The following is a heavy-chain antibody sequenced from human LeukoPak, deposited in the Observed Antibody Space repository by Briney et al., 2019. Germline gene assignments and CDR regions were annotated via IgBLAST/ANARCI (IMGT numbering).Heavy chain of an antibody. CDR3: ARFYYDSSGQSLPFDY. D-gene: IGHD3-22*01. J-gene: IGHJ4*02. V-gene: IGHV1-69*13. CDR2: IIPIFGTA. Sequence: ASVKVSCKASGYTFTSYGISWVRQAPGQGLEWMGGIIPIFGTANYAQKFQGRVTITADESTSTAYMELSSLRSEDTAVYYCARFYYDSSGQSLPFDYWGQGALVTVSS. CDR1: GYTFTSYG.